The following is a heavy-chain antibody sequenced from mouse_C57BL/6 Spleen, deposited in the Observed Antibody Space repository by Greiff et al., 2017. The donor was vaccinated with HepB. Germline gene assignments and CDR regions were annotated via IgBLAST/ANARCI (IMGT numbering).Heavy chain of an antibody. CDR2: IDPENGET. Sequence: VQLQQSGAELVRPGASVKLSCTASGFNIKDDYMHWVKQRPEQGLEWIGWIDPENGETEYASKFQGKATITADTYSNTAYLQLSSLPSEATAVYYCTYSLLLGFSAYWGQGTLVTVSA. V-gene: IGHV14-4*01. J-gene: IGHJ3*01. D-gene: IGHD2-12*01. CDR1: GFNIKDDY. CDR3: TYSLLLGFSAY.